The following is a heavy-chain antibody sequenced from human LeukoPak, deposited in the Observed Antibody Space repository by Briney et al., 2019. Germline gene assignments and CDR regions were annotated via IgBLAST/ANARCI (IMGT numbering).Heavy chain of an antibody. CDR2: ISSSSSYT. CDR1: GFTFSTYT. J-gene: IGHJ4*02. CDR3: ARGTHAVVAGNY. D-gene: IGHD2-15*01. V-gene: IGHV3-21*01. Sequence: GGSLRLSCAASGFTFSTYTMNWVRQAPGKGLEWVSSISSSSSYTYYADSVKGRFTISRDNAKNSLYLQMNSLRAEDTALYYCARGTHAVVAGNYWGQGTLVTVSS.